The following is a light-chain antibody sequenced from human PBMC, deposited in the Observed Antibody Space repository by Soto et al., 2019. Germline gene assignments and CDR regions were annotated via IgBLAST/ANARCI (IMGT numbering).Light chain of an antibody. CDR1: QSISINY. J-gene: IGKJ4*01. CDR2: GAS. Sequence: EIVLTQSPGTLSLSLGERATLSCRASQSISINYLDWYQQKPGQAPRLLIYGASSRATGIPDRFSGSGSATDFTLTISRLEPEDFAVYYCQQFRSSPLTFGGGTKV. V-gene: IGKV3-20*01. CDR3: QQFRSSPLT.